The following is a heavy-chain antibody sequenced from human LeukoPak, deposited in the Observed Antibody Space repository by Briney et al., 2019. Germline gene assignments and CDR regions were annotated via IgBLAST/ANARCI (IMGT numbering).Heavy chain of an antibody. D-gene: IGHD6-19*01. Sequence: PGRSLGLSCAASGFTFSNYAMHWVRQAPGKGLEWVALISSDGSSKDYVESVKGRFTISRDNSKNTLHLQMNSLRADDTAVYYCVRDHSTGGSGWYRDYWGQGTLVTVSS. V-gene: IGHV3-30*04. CDR3: VRDHSTGGSGWYRDY. CDR2: ISSDGSSK. J-gene: IGHJ4*02. CDR1: GFTFSNYA.